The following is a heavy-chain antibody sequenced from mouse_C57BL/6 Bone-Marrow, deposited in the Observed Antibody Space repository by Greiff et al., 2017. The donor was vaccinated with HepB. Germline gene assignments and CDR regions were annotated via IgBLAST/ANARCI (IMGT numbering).Heavy chain of an antibody. V-gene: IGHV1-22*01. CDR3: ASRDYHYYAMDY. CDR1: GYTFTDYN. CDR2: INPNNGGT. Sequence: EVKLMESGPELVKPGASVKMSCKASGYTFTDYNMHWVKQSHGKSLEWIGYINPNNGGTSYNQKFKGKATLTVNKSSSTAYMELRSLTSEDSAVYYCASRDYHYYAMDYWGQGTSVTVSS. J-gene: IGHJ4*01. D-gene: IGHD2-4*01.